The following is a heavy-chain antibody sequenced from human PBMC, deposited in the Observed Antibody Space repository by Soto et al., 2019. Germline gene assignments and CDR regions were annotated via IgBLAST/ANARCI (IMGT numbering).Heavy chain of an antibody. Sequence: SETLSLTCTVSGGSVSSSNYYWSWIRQPPGKGLEWLGYIYYSGIASYNRSLKSRITVSVYTSKNQFSLKLSSVTAADTAVYYCVGERAGEPTFVGYWGQGTLVSVSS. CDR2: IYYSGIA. J-gene: IGHJ4*02. V-gene: IGHV4-61*01. CDR1: GGSVSSSNYY. CDR3: VGERAGEPTFVGY. D-gene: IGHD6-19*01.